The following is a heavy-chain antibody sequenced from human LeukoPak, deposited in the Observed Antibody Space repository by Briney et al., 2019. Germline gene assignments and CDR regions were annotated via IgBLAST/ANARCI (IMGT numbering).Heavy chain of an antibody. D-gene: IGHD3-22*01. Sequence: SETLSLTCTVSGGSISSGGYYWSWIRQHPGKGLEWIGYIYYSGSTYYNPSLKSRVTISVDTSKNQFSLKLSSVTAADTAVYYCARGRTYYYDSSGYYDYWGQGTLVTVPS. CDR1: GGSISSGGYY. CDR2: IYYSGST. CDR3: ARGRTYYYDSSGYYDY. J-gene: IGHJ4*02. V-gene: IGHV4-31*03.